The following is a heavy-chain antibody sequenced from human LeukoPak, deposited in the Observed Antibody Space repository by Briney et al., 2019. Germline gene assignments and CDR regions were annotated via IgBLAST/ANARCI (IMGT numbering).Heavy chain of an antibody. J-gene: IGHJ4*02. CDR3: TTNLDYGDYVQVDY. Sequence: PGGSLRLSCAASGFTFSNAWMSWVRQAPGKGLEWVGRIKSKTDGGTTDYAAPVKGRFTISRDDSKNTLYLQMNSLKTEDTAVYYCTTNLDYGDYVQVDYWGQGTLVTVSS. D-gene: IGHD4-17*01. V-gene: IGHV3-15*01. CDR1: GFTFSNAW. CDR2: IKSKTDGGTT.